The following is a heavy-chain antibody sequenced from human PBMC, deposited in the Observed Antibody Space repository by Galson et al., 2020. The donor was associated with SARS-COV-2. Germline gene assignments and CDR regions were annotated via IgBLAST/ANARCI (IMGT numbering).Heavy chain of an antibody. CDR3: ASPYYYDSSGYYKDAFDI. CDR1: GFTFSSYA. D-gene: IGHD3-22*01. CDR2: ISYDGSNK. V-gene: IGHV3-30*01. Sequence: GGSLRLSCAASGFTFSSYAMHWVRQAPGKGLEWVAVISYDGSNKYYADSVKGRFTISRDNSKNTLYLQMNSLRAEDTAVYYCASPYYYDSSGYYKDAFDIWGQGTMVTVSS. J-gene: IGHJ3*02.